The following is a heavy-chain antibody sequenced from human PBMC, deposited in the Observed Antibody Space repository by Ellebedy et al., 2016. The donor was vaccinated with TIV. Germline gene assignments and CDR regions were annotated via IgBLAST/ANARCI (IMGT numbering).Heavy chain of an antibody. V-gene: IGHV1-24*01. Sequence: AASVKVSCKVSGYTLTALSMHWVRQAPGKGLEWMGGFDPEDGETIYAQKFQGRVTMTEDTSTDSAYMELRSLRSEDTAVYYCAGFLIAVAGTTYYYGMDVWGQGTTVTVPS. D-gene: IGHD6-19*01. CDR2: FDPEDGET. CDR1: GYTLTALS. CDR3: AGFLIAVAGTTYYYGMDV. J-gene: IGHJ6*02.